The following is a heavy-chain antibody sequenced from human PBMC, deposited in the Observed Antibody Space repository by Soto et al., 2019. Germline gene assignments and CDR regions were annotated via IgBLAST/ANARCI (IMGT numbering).Heavy chain of an antibody. CDR1: GGTFSSYP. Sequence: GASVQVSCKASGGTFSSYPITWVRQAPGQGLEWMGGTFPIFDRGNYAQKFQGRLTITTDKSTNTAYMELSSLRSEDTAVYYCARRNTSGYLRYFDSWGQGTLVPVSS. CDR2: TFPIFDRG. D-gene: IGHD3-22*01. V-gene: IGHV1-69*05. J-gene: IGHJ4*02. CDR3: ARRNTSGYLRYFDS.